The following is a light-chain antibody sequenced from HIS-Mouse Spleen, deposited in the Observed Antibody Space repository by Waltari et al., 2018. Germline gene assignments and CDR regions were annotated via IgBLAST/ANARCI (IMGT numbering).Light chain of an antibody. CDR1: SRDFGSYRL. Sequence: QSALTQPASVSGSPGQSITIPCTGTSRDFGSYRLVSWYQQHPGKAPKLMIYEGSTRPSGVSNRFSGSKSGNTASLTISGLQAEDEADYYCCSYAGSSTWVFGGGTKLTVL. V-gene: IGLV2-23*01. J-gene: IGLJ3*02. CDR2: EGS. CDR3: CSYAGSSTWV.